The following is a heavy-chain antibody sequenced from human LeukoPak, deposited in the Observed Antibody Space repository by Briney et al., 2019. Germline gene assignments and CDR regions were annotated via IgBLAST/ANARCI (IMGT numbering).Heavy chain of an antibody. Sequence: ASVKVSCXASGYTFTSYDINWVRQATGQGLEWMGWMNPNSGNTGYAQKFQGRVTITRNTSISTAYMELSSLRSEDTAVYYCARGPTVAGTGFYWGQGTLVTVSS. D-gene: IGHD6-19*01. J-gene: IGHJ4*02. CDR3: ARGPTVAGTGFY. V-gene: IGHV1-8*03. CDR1: GYTFTSYD. CDR2: MNPNSGNT.